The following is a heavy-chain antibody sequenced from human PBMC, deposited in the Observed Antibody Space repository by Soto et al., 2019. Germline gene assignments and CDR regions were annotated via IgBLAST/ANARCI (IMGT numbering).Heavy chain of an antibody. CDR2: IYPGDSDT. V-gene: IGHV5-51*01. CDR1: GYSFTSYW. Sequence: PGESLKISCKGSGYSFTSYWIGWVRQLPGKGLEWMGIIYPGDSDTRYSPSFQGQVTISADKSISTAYLQWSSLKASDTAMYYCARTPAPVTIFGVVIPNWFDTWGQGTRVTVSS. CDR3: ARTPAPVTIFGVVIPNWFDT. J-gene: IGHJ5*02. D-gene: IGHD3-3*01.